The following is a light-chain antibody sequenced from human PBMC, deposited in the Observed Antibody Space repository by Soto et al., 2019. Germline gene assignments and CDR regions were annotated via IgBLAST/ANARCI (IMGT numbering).Light chain of an antibody. CDR2: GAS. CDR3: QQYGSSPYT. CDR1: QGISSY. Sequence: DIQLTQSPSSLSASVGDRVTITCRVSQGISSYLNWYRQKPGKGPKVLIYGASSRATGIPDRFSGSGSGTDFTLTISRLEPEDFAVYYCQQYGSSPYTFGQGTKVNIK. J-gene: IGKJ1*01. V-gene: IGKV1-NL1*01.